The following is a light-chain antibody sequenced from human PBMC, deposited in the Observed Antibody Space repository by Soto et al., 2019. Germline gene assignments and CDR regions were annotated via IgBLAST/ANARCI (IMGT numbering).Light chain of an antibody. Sequence: EIVMTQSPATLSVSPGERATLSCSASQSVSSNLAWYQQKPGQAPRLLIYGASTRATGIRARFSGSGSGTEFTLTISSLQSEDFAVYSCQQYNNWTPEKTFGQGTRLEI. CDR2: GAS. CDR1: QSVSSN. V-gene: IGKV3-15*01. J-gene: IGKJ5*01. CDR3: QQYNNWTPEKT.